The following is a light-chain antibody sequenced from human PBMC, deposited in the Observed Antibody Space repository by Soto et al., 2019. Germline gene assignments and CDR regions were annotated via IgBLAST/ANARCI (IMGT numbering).Light chain of an antibody. Sequence: QSVLTQPPSASGTPGQRVTISCSGSSSNIGGNTVNWYQHLPGTAPKLLIYSSNQRPSGVPDRFSGSKSGTSASLAISGLQSEDEADYYCATWDDSLNAYVFGTGTTLTVL. V-gene: IGLV1-44*01. CDR3: ATWDDSLNAYV. CDR1: SSNIGGNT. CDR2: SSN. J-gene: IGLJ1*01.